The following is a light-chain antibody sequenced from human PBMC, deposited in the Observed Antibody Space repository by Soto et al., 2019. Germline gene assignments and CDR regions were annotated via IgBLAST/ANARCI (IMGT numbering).Light chain of an antibody. CDR2: DAS. V-gene: IGKV1-33*01. Sequence: DIQMTQSPSSLSASVGDRVTITCQASQDIRKYLNWYQQKPGKAPKLLIYDASNLETGVPSRFSGSGSGTDFTFTISSPQPEDIATYYCQQYDNLPITFGQGTRLEIK. CDR1: QDIRKY. J-gene: IGKJ5*01. CDR3: QQYDNLPIT.